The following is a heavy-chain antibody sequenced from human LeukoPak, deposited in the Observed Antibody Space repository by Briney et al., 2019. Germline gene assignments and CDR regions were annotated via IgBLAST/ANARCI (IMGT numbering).Heavy chain of an antibody. D-gene: IGHD6-13*01. CDR1: GGSISSYY. CDR3: ARRSSWYYFDY. J-gene: IGHJ4*02. Sequence: SETLSLTCTVSGGSISSYYWSWIRQPPGKGLEWIGSIYYSGSTYYNPSLKSRVTISVDTSKNQFSLKLSSVTAADTAVYYCARRSSWYYFDYWGQGTLVTVSS. CDR2: IYYSGST. V-gene: IGHV4-39*01.